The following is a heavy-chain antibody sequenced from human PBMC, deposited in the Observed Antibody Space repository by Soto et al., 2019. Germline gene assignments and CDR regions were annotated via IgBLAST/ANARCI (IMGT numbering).Heavy chain of an antibody. CDR2: ISFDGNNK. CDR1: GFTFRSYA. Sequence: QVQLVESGGGVAQPGMSLRLSCAASGFTFRSYAMHWVRQAPGKGLEWVAVISFDGNNKYYPDSVKGRFTISRDNSKNTLYLQMSSMRPDYTAVYYCARDRLFESNTFYYNYGMDVWGQGTTVTVSS. D-gene: IGHD3-9*01. V-gene: IGHV3-30-3*01. CDR3: ARDRLFESNTFYYNYGMDV. J-gene: IGHJ6*02.